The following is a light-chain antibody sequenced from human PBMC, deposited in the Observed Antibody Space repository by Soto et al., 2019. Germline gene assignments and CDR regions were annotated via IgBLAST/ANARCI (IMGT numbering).Light chain of an antibody. Sequence: QSALTQPASVSGSPGQSITISCTGSRSDIGSFNLVSWFQQHPGKAPKLMIYEGSKRPSGISNRFSGSQTGNSASLTISGLQAEDEADYHCCLYAGPFVIFGGGTKLTVL. CDR3: CLYAGPFVI. V-gene: IGLV2-23*01. CDR2: EGS. J-gene: IGLJ2*01. CDR1: RSDIGSFNL.